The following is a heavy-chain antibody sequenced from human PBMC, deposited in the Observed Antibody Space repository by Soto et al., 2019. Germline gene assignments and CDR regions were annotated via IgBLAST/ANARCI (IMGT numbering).Heavy chain of an antibody. CDR3: ARVGGHRDYHGSGSSDAFDI. Sequence: QVQLVQSGAEVKKPGSSVKVSCKASGGTFSSYTISWVRQAPGQGLEWMGRIIPILGIANYAQKFQGRVTITADKSTSTAYMELCSLRSDDTAVYYCARVGGHRDYHGSGSSDAFDIWGQGTMVTVSS. J-gene: IGHJ3*02. D-gene: IGHD3-10*01. V-gene: IGHV1-69*02. CDR1: GGTFSSYT. CDR2: IIPILGIA.